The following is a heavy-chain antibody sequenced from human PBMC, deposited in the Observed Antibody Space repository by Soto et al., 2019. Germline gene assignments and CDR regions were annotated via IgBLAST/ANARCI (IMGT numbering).Heavy chain of an antibody. J-gene: IGHJ6*02. V-gene: IGHV1-69*12. Sequence: QVQVVQSGAEVKKPGSSVKVSCKASGGSFSNYGISWVRQAPGQGLEWMGGIIPVFGTPHYAQKFQDRVTITADESTSTVYMEVSSLTSEDTAVYYCASGDATKIIVTSYYGLDVWGQGTTVTVSS. D-gene: IGHD3-22*01. CDR2: IIPVFGTP. CDR1: GGSFSNYG. CDR3: ASGDATKIIVTSYYGLDV.